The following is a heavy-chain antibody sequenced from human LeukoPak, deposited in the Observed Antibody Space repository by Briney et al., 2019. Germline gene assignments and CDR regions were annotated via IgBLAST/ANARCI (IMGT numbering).Heavy chain of an antibody. V-gene: IGHV3-30*02. CDR3: AKVAPGYTYGAHFDY. CDR2: IRYDGSNK. CDR1: GFTFSSHG. J-gene: IGHJ4*02. D-gene: IGHD5-18*01. Sequence: PGGSLRLSCAASGFTFSSHGMHWVRQAPGKGLEWVAFIRYDGSNKYYADSVKGRFTISRDNSKDTLYLQMNSLRAEDTAVYYCAKVAPGYTYGAHFDYWGQGTLVTVSS.